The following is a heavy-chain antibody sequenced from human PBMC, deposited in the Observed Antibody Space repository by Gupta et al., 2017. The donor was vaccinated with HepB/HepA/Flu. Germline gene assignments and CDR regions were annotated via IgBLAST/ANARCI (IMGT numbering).Heavy chain of an antibody. Sequence: EVQLVESGGGLVQPGRSLRLSCPTLGFPFDEYAMHWVRPAPGKGLEWVSGISWKSGSIGYADSVEGRFTISRDNAKNSLYLQMNSLRAEDTALYYCAKDYYDSSGYSPYFDYWGQGTPVTVSS. V-gene: IGHV3-9*01. CDR1: GFPFDEYA. D-gene: IGHD3-22*01. CDR3: AKDYYDSSGYSPYFDY. J-gene: IGHJ4*02. CDR2: ISWKSGSI.